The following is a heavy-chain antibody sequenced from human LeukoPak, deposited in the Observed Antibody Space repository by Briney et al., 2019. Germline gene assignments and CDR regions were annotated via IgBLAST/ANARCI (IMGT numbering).Heavy chain of an antibody. CDR3: ARDREYSSSSWFDP. D-gene: IGHD6-6*01. CDR2: ISAYNGNT. CDR1: SYTFTSYG. J-gene: IGHJ5*02. V-gene: IGHV1-18*01. Sequence: ASVKVSCKASSYTFTSYGISWVRQAPGQGLEWMGWISAYNGNTNYAQKLQGRVTMTTDTSTSTAYMELRSLRSDDTAVYYCARDREYSSSSWFDPWGQGTLVTVSS.